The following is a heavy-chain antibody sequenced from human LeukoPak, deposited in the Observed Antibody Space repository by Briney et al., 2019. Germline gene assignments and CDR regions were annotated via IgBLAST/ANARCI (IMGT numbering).Heavy chain of an antibody. V-gene: IGHV3-7*01. CDR3: ARDKIVGATLFDY. J-gene: IGHJ4*02. D-gene: IGHD1-26*01. CDR1: GFTFSSYS. CDR2: IKQDGGEI. Sequence: GGSLRLSCAASGFTFSSYSMNWVRQAPGKGPEWVANIKQDGGEIYYVDSVKGRFTISRDNAKNSLYLQMNSLRAEDTAMYYCARDKIVGATLFDYWGQGTLVTVSS.